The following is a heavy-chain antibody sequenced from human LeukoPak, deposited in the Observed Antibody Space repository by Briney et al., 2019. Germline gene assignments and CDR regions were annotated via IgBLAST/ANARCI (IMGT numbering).Heavy chain of an antibody. CDR3: ARGLATAQGEAAMPL. D-gene: IGHD2-2*01. J-gene: IGHJ4*02. Sequence: SETLSLTCTVSGGSISSGSYYWTWLRQHPGKGLEWIGYSYYSGSAYYNSSLKSRVTISVDTSKNQFSLKLSSVTAADTAVYYCARGLATAQGEAAMPLWGQGTLVTVSS. CDR1: GGSISSGSYY. CDR2: SYYSGSA. V-gene: IGHV4-31*03.